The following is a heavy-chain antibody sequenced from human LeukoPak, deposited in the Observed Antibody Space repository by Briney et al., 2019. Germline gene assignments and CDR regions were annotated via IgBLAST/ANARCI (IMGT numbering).Heavy chain of an antibody. CDR1: GGSISSGGYS. Sequence: SQTLSLTCAVSGGSISSGGYSWSWIRQPPGKGLEWIGYIYHSGSTYYNPSLKSRVTISVDRSKNQFSLKLSSVTAADTAVYYCAREIAVAQYFDLRGRGTLVTVSS. D-gene: IGHD6-19*01. CDR2: IYHSGST. J-gene: IGHJ2*01. CDR3: AREIAVAQYFDL. V-gene: IGHV4-30-2*01.